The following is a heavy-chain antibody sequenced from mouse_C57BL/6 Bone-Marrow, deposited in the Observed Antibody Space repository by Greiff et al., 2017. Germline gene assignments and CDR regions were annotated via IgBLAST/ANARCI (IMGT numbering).Heavy chain of an antibody. Sequence: VQLQQSGPELVRPGVSVKISCKGSGYTFTDYAMHWVKQSHAKGLEWIGVISTYYGDASYNQKFKDKATMTVDKSSSPAYMELARLTSEDSAVYDYQAWFAYWGQGTLVTVSA. CDR3: QAWFAY. CDR2: ISTYYGDA. D-gene: IGHD2-4*01. CDR1: GYTFTDYA. J-gene: IGHJ3*01. V-gene: IGHV1-67*01.